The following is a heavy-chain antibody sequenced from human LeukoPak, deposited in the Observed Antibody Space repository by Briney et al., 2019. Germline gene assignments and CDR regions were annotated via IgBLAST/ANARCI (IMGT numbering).Heavy chain of an antibody. Sequence: GESLKISCKGSGYIFTNCWIGWVRQMPGKGLEWMGVIYPGDSDTRYSPSFQGQVTISADRSISTAYLHWSSLKASDTAMYYCARSQGGSNYDYWGQGTLVTVSS. D-gene: IGHD5-24*01. CDR2: IYPGDSDT. J-gene: IGHJ4*02. CDR3: ARSQGGSNYDY. V-gene: IGHV5-51*01. CDR1: GYIFTNCW.